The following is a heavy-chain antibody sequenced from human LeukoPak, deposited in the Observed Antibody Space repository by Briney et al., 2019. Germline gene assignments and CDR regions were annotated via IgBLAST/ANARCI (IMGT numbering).Heavy chain of an antibody. CDR2: MNPNSGNT. CDR1: GYTFTIYG. J-gene: IGHJ4*02. Sequence: GASVKVSCKASGYTFTIYGISWVRQAPGQGLEWMGWMNPNSGNTGYARKFQGRVTITRNTSISTAYMELSSLRSEDTAVYYCARGGLDGSSWYNWGQGTLVTVSS. V-gene: IGHV1-8*01. CDR3: ARGGLDGSSWYN. D-gene: IGHD6-13*01.